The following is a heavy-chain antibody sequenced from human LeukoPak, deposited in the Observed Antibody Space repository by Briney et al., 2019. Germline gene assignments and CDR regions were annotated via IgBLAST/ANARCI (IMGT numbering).Heavy chain of an antibody. CDR2: IFWNDDK. Sequence: KQSGPTLVKPTQTLTLTCSFSGFSLSTSGVGVGWIRQPPGKALEWLALIFWNDDKRYSPSLKSRLTITKDTSKNQVVLTMTNMDPVDTATYYCAHTSWTAGNDAFDIWGQGTMVTVSS. CDR3: AHTSWTAGNDAFDI. D-gene: IGHD6-25*01. J-gene: IGHJ3*02. CDR1: GFSLSTSGVG. V-gene: IGHV2-5*01.